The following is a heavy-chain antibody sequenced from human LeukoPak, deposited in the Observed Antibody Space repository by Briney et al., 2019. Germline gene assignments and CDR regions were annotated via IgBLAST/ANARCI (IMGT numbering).Heavy chain of an antibody. J-gene: IGHJ4*02. D-gene: IGHD3-3*01. Sequence: GGSLRLSCAASGFTFSSYWMSWVRQAPGKGLEWVANIKQDGSEKYYVDSVKGRFTISRDNAKNSLYLQMNSLRAEDTAVYYCARDRRIYDFWSGYYDNDYGGQGTLVTVSS. V-gene: IGHV3-7*01. CDR2: IKQDGSEK. CDR3: ARDRRIYDFWSGYYDNDY. CDR1: GFTFSSYW.